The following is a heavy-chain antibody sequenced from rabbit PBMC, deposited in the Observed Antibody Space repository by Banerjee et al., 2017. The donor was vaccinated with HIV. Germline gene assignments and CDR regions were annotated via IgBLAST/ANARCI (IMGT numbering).Heavy chain of an antibody. CDR3: ARAGVGGYGGDSSFNL. J-gene: IGHJ4*01. CDR2: IYAASSGRT. CDR1: GFSFSSGYW. V-gene: IGHV1S45*01. D-gene: IGHD1-1*01. Sequence: QEQLEESGGDLVKPEGSLTLTCTASGFSFSSGYWICWVRQAPGKGLEWIACIYAASSGRTDYASWAKGRFTVSKTSSTTVTLQMTSLTAADTATYFCARAGVGGYGGDSSFNLWGQGTLVTVS.